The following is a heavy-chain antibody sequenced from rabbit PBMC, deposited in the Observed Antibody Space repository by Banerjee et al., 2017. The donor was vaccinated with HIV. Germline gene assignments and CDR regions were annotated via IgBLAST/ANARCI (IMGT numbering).Heavy chain of an antibody. V-gene: IGHV1S45*01. CDR2: INTGGST. J-gene: IGHJ4*01. Sequence: QEQLEESGGDLVKPEGSLTITCTASGFSFSNKYVMCWVRQAPGKGLEWIGYINTGGSTWHASWAKGRFTISKTSSTTVTLQMTSLTAADTATYFCARGLTDDVGDYNFGSLWGPGTLVTVS. D-gene: IGHD2-1*01. CDR1: GFSFSNKYV. CDR3: ARGLTDDVGDYNFGSL.